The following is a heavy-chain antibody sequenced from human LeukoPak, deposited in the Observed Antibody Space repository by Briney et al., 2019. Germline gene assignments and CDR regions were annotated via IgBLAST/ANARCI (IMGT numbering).Heavy chain of an antibody. D-gene: IGHD3-22*01. V-gene: IGHV3-23*01. J-gene: IGHJ4*02. CDR2: ISGSGGST. Sequence: GGSLRLSCAASRCTFSSYAMSWVRQAPGKGLEWVSGISGSGGSTYYADSVKGRFTISRDNSKNTLYLQMTSLRAEDTAVYYCAKDQVWIVVGSFDYWGQGTLVTVSS. CDR3: AKDQVWIVVGSFDY. CDR1: RCTFSSYA.